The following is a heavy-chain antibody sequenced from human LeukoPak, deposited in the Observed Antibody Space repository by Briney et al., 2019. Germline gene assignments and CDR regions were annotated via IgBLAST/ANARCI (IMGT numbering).Heavy chain of an antibody. V-gene: IGHV3-11*06. CDR3: ARGSRTIELGDDY. Sequence: PGGSLRLSCAASGFTFSDSYVSWIRQTPGKGLEWLSYISSSSSDSNYADSVKGRFTISRDNAKNSLYLQMNSLRAEDTAVYYCARGSRTIELGDDYWGQGTLVTVSS. CDR2: ISSSSSDS. D-gene: IGHD5-24*01. CDR1: GFTFSDSY. J-gene: IGHJ4*02.